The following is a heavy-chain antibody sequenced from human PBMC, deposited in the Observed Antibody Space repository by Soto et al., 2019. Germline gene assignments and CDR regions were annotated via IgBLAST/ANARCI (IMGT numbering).Heavy chain of an antibody. CDR2: ISAYNGNT. D-gene: IGHD1-26*01. Sequence: PVKGSCKGAGQGFTIDLSSWVLQAPGQGLEWMGWISAYNGNTNYAQKLQGRVTMTTDTSTSTAYMELRSLRSDDTAVYYCARDTPVGATTDFDYWGQGPLVTVSS. CDR3: ARDTPVGATTDFDY. J-gene: IGHJ4*02. CDR1: GQGFTIDL. V-gene: IGHV1-18*01.